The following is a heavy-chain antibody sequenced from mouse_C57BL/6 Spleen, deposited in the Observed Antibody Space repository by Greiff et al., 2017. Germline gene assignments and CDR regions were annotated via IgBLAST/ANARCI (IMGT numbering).Heavy chain of an antibody. CDR1: GYTFTSYW. CDR2: IDPNSGGT. CDR3: ASTITTVVQAMDY. J-gene: IGHJ4*01. Sequence: QVQLKQPGAELVKPGASVKLSCKASGYTFTSYWMHWVKQRPGRGLEWIGRIDPNSGGTKYNEKFKSKATLTVDKSSSTAYMQLSSLTSEDSAVYYCASTITTVVQAMDYWGQGTSVTVSS. D-gene: IGHD1-1*01. V-gene: IGHV1-72*01.